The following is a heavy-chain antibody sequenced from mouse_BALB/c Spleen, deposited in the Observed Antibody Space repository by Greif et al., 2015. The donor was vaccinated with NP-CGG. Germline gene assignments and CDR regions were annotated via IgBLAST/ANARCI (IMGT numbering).Heavy chain of an antibody. V-gene: IGHV5-12*02. CDR3: AIQYDYEGYAMDY. CDR2: ISNGGGST. Sequence: EVKLVESGGGLVQPGGPLKLSCATSGFTFSDYCMYWVRQTPEKRLEWVAYISNGGGSTYYPDTVKGRFTISRDNAKNTLYLQMSRLKSEDTAMYYCAIQYDYEGYAMDYWGQGTSVTVSS. D-gene: IGHD2-4*01. J-gene: IGHJ4*01. CDR1: GFTFSDYC.